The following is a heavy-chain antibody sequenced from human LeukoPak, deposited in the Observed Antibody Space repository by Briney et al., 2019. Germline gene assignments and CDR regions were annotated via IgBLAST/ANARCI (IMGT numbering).Heavy chain of an antibody. CDR3: ARIDYYGSSGYYYRWFDP. J-gene: IGHJ5*02. Sequence: SETLSLTCTVSGGSISSRSYYRGWIRQPPGKGLEWIGSIYYSGSTYYNPSLKSRVTISVDTSKNQFSLKLSSVTAADTAVYYCARIDYYGSSGYYYRWFDPWGQGTLVTVSS. D-gene: IGHD3-22*01. CDR1: GGSISSRSYY. V-gene: IGHV4-39*01. CDR2: IYYSGST.